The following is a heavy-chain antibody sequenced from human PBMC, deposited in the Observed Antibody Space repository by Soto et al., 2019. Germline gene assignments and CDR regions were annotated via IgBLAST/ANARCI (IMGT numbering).Heavy chain of an antibody. CDR3: ARAPWRGSNSRGPFHM. J-gene: IGHJ3*02. V-gene: IGHV4-30-4*01. CDR2: ISYSGTP. D-gene: IGHD3-3*01. CDR1: GDSISSGEYY. Sequence: QVQLQESGPGLVRPSQTLSLTCIVFGDSISSGEYYWSWIRQPPGKGLEWIGYISYSGTPYYNPSLQSRLTMALDTSMNQFSLKLTSVTAADTAVYTCARAPWRGSNSRGPFHMWGQGTLVTVSS.